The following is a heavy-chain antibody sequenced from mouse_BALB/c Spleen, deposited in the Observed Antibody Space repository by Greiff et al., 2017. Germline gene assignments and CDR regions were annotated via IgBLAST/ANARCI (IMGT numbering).Heavy chain of an antibody. CDR3: TRVLLYYYAMDY. J-gene: IGHJ4*01. CDR2: ISSGGSYT. D-gene: IGHD1-1*01. V-gene: IGHV5-6-4*01. Sequence: EVQGVESGGGLVKPGGSLKLSCAASGFTFSSYTMSWVRQTPEKRLEWVATISSGGSYTYYPDSVKGRFTISRDNAKNTLYLQMSSLKSEDTAMYYCTRVLLYYYAMDYWGQGTSVTVSS. CDR1: GFTFSSYT.